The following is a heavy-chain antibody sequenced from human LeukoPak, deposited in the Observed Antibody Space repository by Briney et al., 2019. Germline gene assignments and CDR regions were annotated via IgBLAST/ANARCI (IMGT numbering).Heavy chain of an antibody. V-gene: IGHV6-1*01. CDR2: TYYRSKWYN. CDR3: VRDGQLCYDALDI. Sequence: SQTLSLTCAISGDSVSSNTAGWNWIRQSPSRGLEWLGRTYYRSKWYNDYAVSVRGRITVNPDSSKNEFSLQLNSVTPEDTDVYDCVRDGQLCYDALDIWGQGTLVTVSS. J-gene: IGHJ3*02. D-gene: IGHD1-1*01. CDR1: GDSVSSNTAG.